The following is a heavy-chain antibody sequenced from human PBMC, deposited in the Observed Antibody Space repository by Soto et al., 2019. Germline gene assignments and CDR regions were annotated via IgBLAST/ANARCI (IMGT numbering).Heavy chain of an antibody. CDR1: GFTFDAYA. V-gene: IGHV3-9*01. CDR2: ISWNSGSI. CDR3: AGYCSSTSCYGDY. D-gene: IGHD2-2*01. J-gene: IGHJ4*02. Sequence: EVQLVESGGGLVQPGRSLRLSCAASGFTFDAYAMHWVRQAPGKGLEWVSGISWNSGSIGYADSVKGRFTISRDNAKNSLYLQMNSLRAEDTAFYYCAGYCSSTSCYGDYWGQGPVVTVSS.